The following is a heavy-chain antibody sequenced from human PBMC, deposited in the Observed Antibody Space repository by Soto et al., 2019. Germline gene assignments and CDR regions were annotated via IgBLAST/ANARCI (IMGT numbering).Heavy chain of an antibody. CDR3: SRRYYYDSSGQNFDY. J-gene: IGHJ4*02. D-gene: IGHD3-22*01. CDR2: ISAYNGNT. V-gene: IGHV1-18*01. CDR1: GYTFTSYG. Sequence: QVQLVQSGAEVKKPGASVKVSCKASGYTFTSYGISWVRQAPGQGLDWMGWISAYNGNTNYAQKLQGRVTMTTDTSTSTAYMELRSLRSDDTAVYYCSRRYYYDSSGQNFDYWGQGTLVTVSS.